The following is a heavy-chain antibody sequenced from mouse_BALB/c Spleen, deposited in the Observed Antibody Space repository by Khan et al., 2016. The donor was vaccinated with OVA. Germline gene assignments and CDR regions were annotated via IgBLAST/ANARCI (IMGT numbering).Heavy chain of an antibody. CDR2: INPSNDYT. J-gene: IGHJ3*01. Sequence: QVQLKQSGAELARPGASVKMSCKASGYTFTSYTMHWVKQRPGQGLEWIGYINPSNDYTNYNQKFKDKATLTADKSSSTACKELSSLTSEDSAVYYCTREGPYYGNYVAWLAYWGQGTLVTVSA. D-gene: IGHD2-10*01. CDR1: GYTFTSYT. V-gene: IGHV1-4*01. CDR3: TREGPYYGNYVAWLAY.